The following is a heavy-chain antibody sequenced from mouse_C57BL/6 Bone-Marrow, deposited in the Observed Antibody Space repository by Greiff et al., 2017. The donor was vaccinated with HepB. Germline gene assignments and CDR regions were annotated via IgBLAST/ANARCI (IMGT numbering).Heavy chain of an antibody. D-gene: IGHD1-1*01. J-gene: IGHJ1*03. Sequence: VQLQQSDAELVKPGASVKISCKVSGYTFTDHTIHWMKQRPEQGLEWIGYIYPRDGSTKYNEKFKGKATLTAAKSSSTAYMQLNSLTSEDSAVDFCARGNGSSPQYCDVWGTGTTVTVSS. CDR2: IYPRDGST. CDR3: ARGNGSSPQYCDV. V-gene: IGHV1-78*01. CDR1: GYTFTDHT.